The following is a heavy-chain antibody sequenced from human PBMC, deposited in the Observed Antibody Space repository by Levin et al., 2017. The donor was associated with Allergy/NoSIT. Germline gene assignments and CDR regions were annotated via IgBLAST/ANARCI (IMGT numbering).Heavy chain of an antibody. J-gene: IGHJ2*01. Sequence: SETLSLTCTVSGGSVTSASDYWSWIRQPPGMGLEWIGVMYNSGSTNYNPSLMSRLTISVDTSDNQLSLKLISVTAADTAVYYCARTSSWHFDLWGRGTLVTVSS. CDR1: GGSVTSASDY. CDR3: ARTSSWHFDL. CDR2: MYNSGST. V-gene: IGHV4-61*01.